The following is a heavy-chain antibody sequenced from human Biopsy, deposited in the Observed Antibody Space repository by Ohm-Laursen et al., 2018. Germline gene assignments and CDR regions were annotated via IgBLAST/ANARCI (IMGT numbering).Heavy chain of an antibody. CDR1: GYTFTSYY. D-gene: IGHD5-18*01. CDR3: ARDWNSGWRLPGMVNYYYNGMDV. V-gene: IGHV1-46*01. Sequence: ASVKVSCNPSGYTFTSYYMHWVRQAPGQGLEWMGIINPSGGSTSNTQKFQGRVTMTRDTSTSTVYMELSSLRSEDTAVYYCARDWNSGWRLPGMVNYYYNGMDVWGQGTTVTVSS. J-gene: IGHJ6*02. CDR2: INPSGGST.